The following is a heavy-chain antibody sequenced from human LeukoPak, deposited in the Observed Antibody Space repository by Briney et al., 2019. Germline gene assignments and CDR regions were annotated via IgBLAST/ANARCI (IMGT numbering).Heavy chain of an antibody. CDR3: ARVGTARPRVSPLLY. J-gene: IGHJ4*02. CDR1: GGSFSGYY. D-gene: IGHD3-10*01. V-gene: IGHV4-34*01. Sequence: PSETLSLTCAVYGGSFSGYYWSWIRQPPGKGLEWIGEISHSGSTNYNPSLKSRVTISVDTSKNQFSLKLSSVTAADTAVYHCARVGTARPRVSPLLYWSQGTLVTVSS. CDR2: ISHSGST.